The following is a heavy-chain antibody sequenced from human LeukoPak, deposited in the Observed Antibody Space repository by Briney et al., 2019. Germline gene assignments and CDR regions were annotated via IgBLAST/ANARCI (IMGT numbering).Heavy chain of an antibody. Sequence: KISCKGSGYSFTSYWIGWVRQAPGQGLEWMGGIIPIFGTANYAQKFQGRVTITADKSTSTAYMELSSLRSEDTAVYYCARSAARPTNYYYYYYMDVWGKGTTVTVSS. CDR3: ARSAARPTNYYYYYYMDV. CDR1: GYSFTSYW. D-gene: IGHD6-6*01. CDR2: IIPIFGTA. J-gene: IGHJ6*03. V-gene: IGHV1-69*06.